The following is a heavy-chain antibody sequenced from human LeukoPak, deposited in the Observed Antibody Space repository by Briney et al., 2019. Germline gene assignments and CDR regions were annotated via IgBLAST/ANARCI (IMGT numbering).Heavy chain of an antibody. CDR1: GGSISSSSYY. V-gene: IGHV4-39*07. CDR2: IYYSGST. J-gene: IGHJ5*02. CDR3: ARVPGVYYDTLTGYGSGWFDP. Sequence: SETLSLTCTVSGGSISSSSYYWGWIRQPPGKGLEWIGSIYYSGSTNYNPSLKSRVAISVDTSRNQFSLRLRSMTAADTAVYYCARVPGVYYDTLTGYGSGWFDPWGQGTLVTVPS. D-gene: IGHD3-9*01.